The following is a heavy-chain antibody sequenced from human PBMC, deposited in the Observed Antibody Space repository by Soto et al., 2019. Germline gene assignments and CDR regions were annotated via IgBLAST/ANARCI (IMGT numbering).Heavy chain of an antibody. J-gene: IGHJ4*02. CDR3: ARVAYSGYDHHTLFDY. V-gene: IGHV3-30-3*01. CDR2: ISYDGSNK. D-gene: IGHD5-12*01. CDR1: GFTFSSYA. Sequence: GSLRLSCAASGFTFSSYAMHWVRQAPGKGLEWVAVISYDGSNKYYADSVKGRFTISRDNSKNTLYLQMNSLRAEDTAVYYCARVAYSGYDHHTLFDYWGQGTLVTVSS.